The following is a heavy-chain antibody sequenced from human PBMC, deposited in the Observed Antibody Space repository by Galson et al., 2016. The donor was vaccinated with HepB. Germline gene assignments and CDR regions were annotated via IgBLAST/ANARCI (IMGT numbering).Heavy chain of an antibody. CDR1: GFTFTNYW. J-gene: IGHJ4*01. CDR3: AATTVGSGGTRRFDH. Sequence: SLRLSCAASGFTFTNYWMNWVRQTPGKGLDWVANVSPNGGEEYYVDSVKGRFTISRDNAGTSLFLQMDSLRVDDTAVYYCAATTVGSGGTRRFDHWGHGILVTVSS. D-gene: IGHD4-11*01. V-gene: IGHV3-7*02. CDR2: VSPNGGEE.